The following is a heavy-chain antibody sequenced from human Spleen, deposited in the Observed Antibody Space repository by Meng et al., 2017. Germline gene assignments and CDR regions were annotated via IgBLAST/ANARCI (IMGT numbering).Heavy chain of an antibody. D-gene: IGHD4-11*01. V-gene: IGHV4-34*01. CDR2: INHSGST. CDR3: ARGPTTMAHDFDY. Sequence: VEPTRWGAGLLTPSETLSLTCCVSGGSFSDYYWSWLRQPPGKGLERIGEINHSGSTNYNPSLESRATISVDTSQNNLPLKLSSVTAADSAVYYCARGPTTMAHDFDYWGQGTLVTVSS. CDR1: GGSFSDYY. J-gene: IGHJ4*02.